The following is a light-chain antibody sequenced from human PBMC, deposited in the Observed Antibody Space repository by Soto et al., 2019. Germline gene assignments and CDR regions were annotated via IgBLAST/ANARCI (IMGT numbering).Light chain of an antibody. V-gene: IGLV2-14*01. J-gene: IGLJ1*01. Sequence: QSALTRPASVSGSPGQSITTSCTGTSSDVGGYDYVSWYQHHPGKAPKLTIYEVSNRPSGVSNRFSGSKSGNTASLTISGLQAEDEAEYYCSSYTSSSTDVFGTGTKVTVL. CDR2: EVS. CDR1: SSDVGGYDY. CDR3: SSYTSSSTDV.